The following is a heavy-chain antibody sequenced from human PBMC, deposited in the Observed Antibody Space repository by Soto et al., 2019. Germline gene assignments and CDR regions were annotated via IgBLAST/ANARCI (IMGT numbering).Heavy chain of an antibody. CDR1: GGTFSSYA. J-gene: IGHJ4*02. Sequence: QVQLVQSGAVVKKPGSSVKVSCKASGGTFSSYAISWVRQAPGQGLEWMGGIIPIFGTANYAQKFQGRVTITADESTSTAYMELSSLRSEDTAVYYCARDLERVDTAMVGPFDYWGQGTLVTVSS. V-gene: IGHV1-69*01. CDR2: IIPIFGTA. D-gene: IGHD5-18*01. CDR3: ARDLERVDTAMVGPFDY.